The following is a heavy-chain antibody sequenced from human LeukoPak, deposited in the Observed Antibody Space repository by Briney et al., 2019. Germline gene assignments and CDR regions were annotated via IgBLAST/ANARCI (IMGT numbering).Heavy chain of an antibody. Sequence: GGSLRLSCAASGFTFDDYAMHWVLQAPGKGLEWVSGISWNSGSIGYADSVKGRFTISRDNAKNSLYLQMNSLRAEDTALYYCAKDISGSGRYYFDYWGQGTLVTVSS. V-gene: IGHV3-9*01. CDR1: GFTFDDYA. D-gene: IGHD6-19*01. CDR2: ISWNSGSI. J-gene: IGHJ4*02. CDR3: AKDISGSGRYYFDY.